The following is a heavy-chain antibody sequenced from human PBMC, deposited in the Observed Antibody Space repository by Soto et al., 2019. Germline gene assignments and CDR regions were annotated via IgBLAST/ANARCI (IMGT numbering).Heavy chain of an antibody. CDR2: IHHSGST. CDR3: ARSFGWYAIDH. D-gene: IGHD6-19*01. V-gene: IGHV4-4*02. J-gene: IGHJ4*02. Sequence: QMQLQESGPGLVKPSETLSLTCAVSSASIITEQRWTWVRQPPGKGLEWIGEIHHSGSTNNNPSLMSRVTMSVDKSKNPFSLNLNSVTAADTALSYCARSFGWYAIDHWGQGTLVIVSS. CDR1: SASIITEQR.